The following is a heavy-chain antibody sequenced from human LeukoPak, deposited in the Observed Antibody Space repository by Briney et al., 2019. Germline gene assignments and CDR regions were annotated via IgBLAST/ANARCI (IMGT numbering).Heavy chain of an antibody. CDR2: ISWNGGSI. CDR1: GFTFDDYA. D-gene: IGHD1-26*01. Sequence: AGRSLRLSCAASGFTFDDYAMHWVRQAPGKGLEWVSGISWNGGSIGYADSVKGRFTISRDNAKNSLYLQMNSLRAEDTALYYCAKDMGGGGVGAYYYYGMDVWGQGTTVTVSS. J-gene: IGHJ6*02. V-gene: IGHV3-9*01. CDR3: AKDMGGGGVGAYYYYGMDV.